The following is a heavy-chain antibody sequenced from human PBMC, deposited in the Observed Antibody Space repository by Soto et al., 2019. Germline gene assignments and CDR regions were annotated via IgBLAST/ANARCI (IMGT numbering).Heavy chain of an antibody. CDR3: ERGPLRAQLVRRWFDP. CDR1: GGSFSGYY. CDR2: INHSGST. V-gene: IGHV4-34*01. Sequence: SETLSLTCAVYGGSFSGYYWSWIRQPPGKGQEWIGEINHSGSTNYNPSLKSRVTISVDTSKNQFSLKLSSVTAADTAVYYCERGPLRAQLVRRWFDPWGQGTLVTVSS. J-gene: IGHJ5*02. D-gene: IGHD6-13*01.